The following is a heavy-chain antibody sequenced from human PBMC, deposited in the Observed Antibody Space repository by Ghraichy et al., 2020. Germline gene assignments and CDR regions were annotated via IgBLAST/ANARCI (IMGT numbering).Heavy chain of an antibody. CDR3: TTSYSYYYDSSGYYWGAYYFDY. V-gene: IGHV3-15*01. CDR1: GFTFSNAW. CDR2: IKSKTDGGTT. J-gene: IGHJ4*02. D-gene: IGHD3-22*01. Sequence: GGSLRLSCAASGFTFSNAWMSWVRQAPGKGLEWVGRIKSKTDGGTTDYAAPVKGRFTISRDDSKNTLYLQMNSLKTEDTAVYYCTTSYSYYYDSSGYYWGAYYFDYWGQGTLVTVSS.